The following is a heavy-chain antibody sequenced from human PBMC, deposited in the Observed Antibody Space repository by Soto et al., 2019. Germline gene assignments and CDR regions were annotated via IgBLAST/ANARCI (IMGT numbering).Heavy chain of an antibody. D-gene: IGHD1-1*01. CDR3: EKPGEPGGFAPTSFDT. Sequence: EVQLVESGGRLVQPGKSLRLSCAASGFTFDDYAMHWVRQVPGKGLEWVSGISANGGSIRYGDSVKGRFTISRDNAKNSRFLQMNSLSLRNTALNYGEKPGEPGGFAPTSFDTWGQETLFTV. J-gene: IGHJ5*02. V-gene: IGHV3-9*01. CDR1: GFTFDDYA. CDR2: ISANGGSI.